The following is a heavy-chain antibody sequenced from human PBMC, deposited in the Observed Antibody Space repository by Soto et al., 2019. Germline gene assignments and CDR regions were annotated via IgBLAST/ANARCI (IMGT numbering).Heavy chain of an antibody. D-gene: IGHD3-16*01. CDR2: ISAYNSYNGDT. CDR3: ARSELERGEVGYYGMDV. CDR1: GYTFSNYA. J-gene: IGHJ6*02. V-gene: IGHV1-18*04. Sequence: QVQLVQSGADLKKPGASVQVSCKTSGYTFSNYAINWVRQAPGQGLEWMGWISAYNSYNGDTKYARMLQDRLTMTIDTSTAAAYMELRSLRSDDTAVYYCARSELERGEVGYYGMDVWGQGTTVTVSS.